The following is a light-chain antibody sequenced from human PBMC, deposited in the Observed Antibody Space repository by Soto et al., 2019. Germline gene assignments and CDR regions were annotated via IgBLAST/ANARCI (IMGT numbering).Light chain of an antibody. J-gene: IGKJ1*01. CDR2: GAS. CDR1: QSVIGNY. V-gene: IGKV3-20*01. Sequence: EIVLTQSPATLSLSPGERATLSCRASQSVIGNYLAWYRQKPGQTPRLLIFGASRRATAIPDRFSGSGSGTDFTLTISRLEPEDFAVYYCQHYLDSPWAFGQGTKVEIK. CDR3: QHYLDSPWA.